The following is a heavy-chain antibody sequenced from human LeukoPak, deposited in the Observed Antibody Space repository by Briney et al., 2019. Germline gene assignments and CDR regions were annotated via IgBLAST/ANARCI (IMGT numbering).Heavy chain of an antibody. CDR3: ARIGAGITIDY. J-gene: IGHJ4*02. CDR1: GFTFSSYW. D-gene: IGHD6-13*01. V-gene: IGHV3-7*05. CDR2: INQDGSEK. Sequence: PGGSLRLSCAASGFTFSSYWMSWVRQAPGKGLEWVANINQDGSEKYYVDSVKGRFTISGDNAKNSLYLQMSSLRAEDTAVYYCARIGAGITIDYWGQGTLATVSS.